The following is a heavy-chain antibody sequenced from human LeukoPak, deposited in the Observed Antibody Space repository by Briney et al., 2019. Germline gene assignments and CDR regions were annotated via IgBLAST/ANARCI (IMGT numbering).Heavy chain of an antibody. Sequence: PGGSLRLSRAASGFTFSRYALNWARQAPGKGLEWVSTVSVSGGSTYYADSVKGRFTISRDNSENTLYLQMNSLRAEDTAVYYCAKDVKAGSGEYYFDYWGQGTLVTVSS. CDR2: VSVSGGST. CDR1: GFTFSRYA. V-gene: IGHV3-23*01. D-gene: IGHD3-3*01. CDR3: AKDVKAGSGEYYFDY. J-gene: IGHJ4*02.